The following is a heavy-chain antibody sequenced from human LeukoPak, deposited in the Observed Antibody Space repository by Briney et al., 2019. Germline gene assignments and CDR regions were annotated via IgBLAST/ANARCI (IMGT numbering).Heavy chain of an antibody. J-gene: IGHJ5*02. CDR2: INHSGST. Sequence: GSLRLSCAASGFSFSSYSMNWVRQAPGKGLEWIGEINHSGSTKYNPSLKSRVTKSVDTSKNQFSLKLSSVTAADTAVYYCARANGRSPFDPWGQGTLVTVSS. V-gene: IGHV4-34*01. CDR3: ARANGRSPFDP. CDR1: GFSFSSYS.